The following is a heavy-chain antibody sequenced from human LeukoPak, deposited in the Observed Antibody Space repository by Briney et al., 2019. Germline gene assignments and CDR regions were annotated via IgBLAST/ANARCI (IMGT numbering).Heavy chain of an antibody. CDR2: INSDGSST. CDR3: ARDYGDYLSLYYFDY. Sequence: PGGSLRLSCAASGFTFSSHWMHWVRQAPGKGLVWVSRINSDGSSTSYADSVKGRFTISRDNAKNTLYLQMNSLRAEDTAVYYCARDYGDYLSLYYFDYWGQGTLVTVSS. CDR1: GFTFSSHW. J-gene: IGHJ4*02. V-gene: IGHV3-74*01. D-gene: IGHD4-17*01.